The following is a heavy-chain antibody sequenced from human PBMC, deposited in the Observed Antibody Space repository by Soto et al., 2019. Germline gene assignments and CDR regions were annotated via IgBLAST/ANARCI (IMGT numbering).Heavy chain of an antibody. CDR3: AKPYYYDSSGPSPFDY. V-gene: IGHV3-30*04. Sequence: QVQLVEAGGGVGQPGRSLRLSCAASGFTFSSYAMHWVRQAPGKGLEWVAVISYDGSNKYYADSVKGRFTISRDNSKNTLYLQMNSLRAEDTAVYYCAKPYYYDSSGPSPFDYWGQGTLVTVSS. J-gene: IGHJ4*02. CDR2: ISYDGSNK. CDR1: GFTFSSYA. D-gene: IGHD3-22*01.